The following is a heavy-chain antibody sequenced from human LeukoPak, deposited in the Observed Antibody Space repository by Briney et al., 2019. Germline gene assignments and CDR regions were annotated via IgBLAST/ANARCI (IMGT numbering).Heavy chain of an antibody. CDR2: INPNSDGT. Sequence: ASVKVSCKASGYIFTGYYMHWVRQAPGQGLEWMGWINPNSDGTNYAQKFQGRVSMTRGTSISTAYMELSRLRSDDTAVYYCARAGGYDPMYYFDYWGQGTLVTVSS. V-gene: IGHV1-2*02. CDR3: ARAGGYDPMYYFDY. J-gene: IGHJ4*02. CDR1: GYIFTGYY. D-gene: IGHD5-12*01.